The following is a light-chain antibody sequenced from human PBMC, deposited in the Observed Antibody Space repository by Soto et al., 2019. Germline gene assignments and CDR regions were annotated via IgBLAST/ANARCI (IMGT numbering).Light chain of an antibody. CDR3: QQYHNLPPYT. CDR1: QSVSSSY. J-gene: IGKJ2*01. V-gene: IGKV3-20*01. CDR2: GAS. Sequence: EIVLTQSPGTLSLSPGERATLSCRASQSVSSSYLAWYQQKPGQAPRLLIYGASSRATGIPDRFSGSGSGTDFTLTISRLEPEDFATYYCQQYHNLPPYTFGQGTKLEIK.